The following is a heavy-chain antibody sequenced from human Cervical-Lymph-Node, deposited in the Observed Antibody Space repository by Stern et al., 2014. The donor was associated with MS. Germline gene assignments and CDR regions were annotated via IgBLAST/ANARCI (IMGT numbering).Heavy chain of an antibody. V-gene: IGHV3-33*01. CDR1: GFTFSSSG. D-gene: IGHD4-23*01. Sequence: VQLVQSGGGVVQPGRSLRLSCGASGFTFSSSGMHWVRPAPGKGLEWLAIIWYDGSNTYYADSVKGRFTISRDNSKNTLYLQMNSLRAEDTAVYYCAREGGNTAEYFQHWGQGTLVTVSS. CDR2: IWYDGSNT. CDR3: AREGGNTAEYFQH. J-gene: IGHJ1*01.